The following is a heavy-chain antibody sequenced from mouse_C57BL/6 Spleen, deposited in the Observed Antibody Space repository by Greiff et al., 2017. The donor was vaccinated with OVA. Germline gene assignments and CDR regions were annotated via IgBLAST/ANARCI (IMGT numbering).Heavy chain of an antibody. Sequence: EVKVEESGPGLVKPSQSLSLTCSVTGYSITSGYYWNWIRQFPGNKLEWMGYISYDGSNNYNPSLKNRISITRDTSKNQFFLKLNSVTTEDTATYYCARRRLREGDYFDYWGQGTTLTVSS. CDR2: ISYDGSN. CDR3: ARRRLREGDYFDY. J-gene: IGHJ2*01. V-gene: IGHV3-6*01. CDR1: GYSITSGYY. D-gene: IGHD2-4*01.